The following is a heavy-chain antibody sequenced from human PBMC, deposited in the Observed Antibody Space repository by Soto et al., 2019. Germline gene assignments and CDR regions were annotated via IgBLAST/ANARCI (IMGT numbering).Heavy chain of an antibody. CDR1: GYTSTSYA. Sequence: SGKASSKASGYTSTSYAMSSVHQAPGQGLECMGWINTYDGNTSYAQKFQGRVTMTRDTSTSTVYMELSILRPEDTAVYYCASDYDDSSGDPYKGFDAWGQGTLVTVSS. CDR2: INTYDGNT. V-gene: IGHV1-18*01. D-gene: IGHD3-22*01. CDR3: ASDYDDSSGDPYKGFDA. J-gene: IGHJ5*02.